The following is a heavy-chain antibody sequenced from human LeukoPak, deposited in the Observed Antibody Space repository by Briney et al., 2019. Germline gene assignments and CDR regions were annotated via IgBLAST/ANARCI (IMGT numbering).Heavy chain of an antibody. Sequence: PSETLSLTCTASGDSISTYYWSWVRQSPGKGLEWIAYIYYRGSTNYNHSLKSRDTISADTSRTQFSLILSYVPAADTAVYYCVSTTPRYCTGGTCYSSRGFDYWGQGALFTVSS. CDR3: VSTTPRYCTGGTCYSSRGFDY. J-gene: IGHJ4*02. CDR1: GDSISTYY. V-gene: IGHV4-59*01. D-gene: IGHD2-15*01. CDR2: IYYRGST.